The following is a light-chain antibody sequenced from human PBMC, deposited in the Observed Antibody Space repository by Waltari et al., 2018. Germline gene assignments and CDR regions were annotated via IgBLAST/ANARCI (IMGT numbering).Light chain of an antibody. Sequence: QSALTPPASVSGSPGQSITISCTGSGTDVGRYNYVSWYQHYPDKAPRLMIYDVTNPPSGVSDRFPGSQSGNTASLTISGLQPEDEADYYCASYIAASTLVFGGGTRLTVV. CDR1: GTDVGRYNY. CDR2: DVT. J-gene: IGLJ3*02. CDR3: ASYIAASTLV. V-gene: IGLV2-14*01.